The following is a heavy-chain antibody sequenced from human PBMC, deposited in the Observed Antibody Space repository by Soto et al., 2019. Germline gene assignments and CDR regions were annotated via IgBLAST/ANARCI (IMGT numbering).Heavy chain of an antibody. CDR2: VKEDGSEL. J-gene: IGHJ4*02. CDR3: ARDIGFDYVN. Sequence: PGGSLRLSCAVSGFNVMSHWMSWVRQAPGKGLEWVASVKEDGSELYYLHSVRGRFSISRDSAGNALHLTMNYLSAEDTGVYFCARDIGFDYVNWGQGIPVTVSS. CDR1: GFNVMSHW. V-gene: IGHV3-7*01. D-gene: IGHD3-16*01.